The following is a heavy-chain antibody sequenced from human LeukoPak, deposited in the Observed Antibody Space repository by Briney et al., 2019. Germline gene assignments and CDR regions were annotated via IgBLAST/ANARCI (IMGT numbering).Heavy chain of an antibody. Sequence: SETLSLTCAVYGGSFSGYYWSWIRQPPGKGLEWIGEINHSGGTNYNPSLKSRVTISVDTSKNQFSLKLSSVTAADTAVYYCARDLPTGYWGQGTLVTVSS. CDR3: ARDLPTGY. V-gene: IGHV4-34*01. J-gene: IGHJ4*02. CDR1: GGSFSGYY. CDR2: INHSGGT. D-gene: IGHD4-17*01.